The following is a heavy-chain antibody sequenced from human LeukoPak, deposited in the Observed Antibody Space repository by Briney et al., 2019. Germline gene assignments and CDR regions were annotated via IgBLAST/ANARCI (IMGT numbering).Heavy chain of an antibody. CDR3: ARSYGLGSYVMDV. Sequence: PGRSLRLSCAASGFTFSSYAMNSVRHAPGKGLEWVSYISSNGSTIYYADSVKGRFTISRDNAKNSLYLQMNSLRAVETAVYYCARSYGLGSYVMDVWGKGTTGTLSS. D-gene: IGHD3-10*01. CDR2: ISSNGSTI. V-gene: IGHV3-48*03. J-gene: IGHJ6*01. CDR1: GFTFSSYA.